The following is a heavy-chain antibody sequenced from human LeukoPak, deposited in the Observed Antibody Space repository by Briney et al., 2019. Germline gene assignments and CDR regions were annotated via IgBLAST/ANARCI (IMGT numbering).Heavy chain of an antibody. CDR1: GFSFSDYW. CDR3: TRGSSVWSDY. J-gene: IGHJ4*02. V-gene: IGHV3-74*01. Sequence: GGSLRLSCAASGFSFSDYWMHWVRQAPGKGLVWVSRINSDGSSTSYADSVKGRFTISRDNAKNTLFLQMNSLRAEDTAVYYCTRGSSVWSDYWGQGTLVTVSS. D-gene: IGHD6-19*01. CDR2: INSDGSST.